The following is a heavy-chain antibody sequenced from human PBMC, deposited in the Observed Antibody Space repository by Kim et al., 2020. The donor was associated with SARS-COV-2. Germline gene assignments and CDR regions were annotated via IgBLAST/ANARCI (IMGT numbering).Heavy chain of an antibody. J-gene: IGHJ5*02. D-gene: IGHD3-10*01. Sequence: DSVEGRFTIARDNSKNTLYLQMNSLRAEDTAVYDCARGVGFGEFSPCWFDGWGQGTLVTVAS. CDR3: ARGVGFGEFSPCWFDG. V-gene: IGHV3-66*01.